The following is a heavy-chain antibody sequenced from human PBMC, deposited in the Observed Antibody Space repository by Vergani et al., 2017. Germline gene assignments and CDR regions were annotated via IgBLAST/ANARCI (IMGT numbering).Heavy chain of an antibody. Sequence: EVQLLESGGGLVQPGGSLRLSCAASGFTFSSYAMSWVRQAPGQGLEWVSAISGSGGSTYYADSVKGRFTISRDNSKNTLYLQMNSLRAEDTAVYYCAKGLNGVGCSSTSCYRNYYYYMDGWGKGTTVTVSS. CDR2: ISGSGGST. CDR1: GFTFSSYA. D-gene: IGHD2-2*01. J-gene: IGHJ6*03. V-gene: IGHV3-23*01. CDR3: AKGLNGVGCSSTSCYRNYYYYMDG.